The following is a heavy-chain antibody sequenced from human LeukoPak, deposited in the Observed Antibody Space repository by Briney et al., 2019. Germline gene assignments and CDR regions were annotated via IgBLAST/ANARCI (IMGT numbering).Heavy chain of an antibody. CDR3: ARDRFGELSYYFDY. CDR1: GYTFTGYY. CDR2: INPNSGGT. D-gene: IGHD3-10*01. Sequence: ASVKVSCKASGYTFTGYYMHWVRQAPGQGLEWMGWINPNSGGTNYAQKFKGRVTMTRDTSISTAYMELSRLRSDDTAVYYCARDRFGELSYYFDYWGQGTLVAVSS. J-gene: IGHJ4*02. V-gene: IGHV1-2*02.